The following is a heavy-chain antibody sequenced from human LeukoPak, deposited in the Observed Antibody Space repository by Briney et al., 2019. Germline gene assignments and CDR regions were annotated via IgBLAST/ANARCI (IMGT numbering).Heavy chain of an antibody. Sequence: PSETLSLTCTVSGYSIRSGYYWGWIRQPPGKGLEWIGSIFHSGSPYYNPSLKSRVTMSVDTSKNQFSLRLDSVTAADTAVYYCARAAITFGGIIVRLFDYWGQGTLVTVSS. V-gene: IGHV4-38-2*02. CDR3: ARAAITFGGIIVRLFDY. D-gene: IGHD3-16*02. CDR1: GYSIRSGYY. CDR2: IFHSGSP. J-gene: IGHJ4*02.